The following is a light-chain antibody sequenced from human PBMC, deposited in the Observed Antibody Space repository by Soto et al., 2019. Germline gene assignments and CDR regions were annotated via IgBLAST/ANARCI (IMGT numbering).Light chain of an antibody. CDR3: QQYGSSPPWT. CDR1: QSISSW. Sequence: DLQMTQSPSTLSASVGDRVPTTCRASQSISSWLAWYQHKPRKAHKLIIYKASTLESGVPSRFSGGGSGTEFTLPISRLEPEDFALYYCQQYGSSPPWTFGQGTKVDI. CDR2: KAS. V-gene: IGKV1-5*03. J-gene: IGKJ1*01.